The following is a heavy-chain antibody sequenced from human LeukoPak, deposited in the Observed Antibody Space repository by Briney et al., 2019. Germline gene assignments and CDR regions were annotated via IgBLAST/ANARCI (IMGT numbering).Heavy chain of an antibody. V-gene: IGHV3-23*01. CDR3: AKIGYSSSWHFDY. CDR2: ISGGGGST. D-gene: IGHD6-13*01. CDR1: GFTFSSYA. J-gene: IGHJ4*02. Sequence: GGSLRLSCAASGFTFSSYAMSWVRQAPGKGLEWVSAISGGGGSTYYADSVKGRFTISRDNSKNTLYLQMNSLRAEDTAVYYCAKIGYSSSWHFDYWGQGTLVTVSS.